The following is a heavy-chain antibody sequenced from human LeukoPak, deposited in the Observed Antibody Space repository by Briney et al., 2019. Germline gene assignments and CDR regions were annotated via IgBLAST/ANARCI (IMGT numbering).Heavy chain of an antibody. V-gene: IGHV3-48*04. Sequence: GGSLRLSCAASGFTFSTYSMNWVRQAPGKGLEWVSYISSSSTTIYYADSVKGRFTISRDNAKNSVYLQMNSLRAEDTAVYHCAAGGDYYYHMDVWGKGTTVTVSS. D-gene: IGHD3-10*01. CDR2: ISSSSTTI. CDR3: AAGGDYYYHMDV. CDR1: GFTFSTYS. J-gene: IGHJ6*03.